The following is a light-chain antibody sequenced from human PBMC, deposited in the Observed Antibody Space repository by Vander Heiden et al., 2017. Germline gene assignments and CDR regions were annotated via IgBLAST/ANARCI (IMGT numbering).Light chain of an antibody. CDR2: GAS. V-gene: IGKV3-15*01. CDR3: QQDNNWPPVT. J-gene: IGKJ5*01. Sequence: EIVLTQSPVTLSVSPGERATLSCRASQSVSSNVAWYRQKPGQAPRLLMYGASTRATGVPARFSGSGSGTEFTLTISSRQSEDFAVYYCQQDNNWPPVTFGQGTRLDIK. CDR1: QSVSSN.